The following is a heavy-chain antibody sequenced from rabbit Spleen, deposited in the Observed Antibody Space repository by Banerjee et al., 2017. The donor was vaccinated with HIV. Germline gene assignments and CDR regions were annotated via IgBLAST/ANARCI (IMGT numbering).Heavy chain of an antibody. CDR1: GFSFSSNDY. J-gene: IGHJ6*01. D-gene: IGHD8-1*01. V-gene: IGHV1S40*01. CDR2: IAGSSSAFT. Sequence: QSLEESGGGLVQPEGSLALTCKASGFSFSSNDYICWVRQAPGKGLEWISCIAGSSSAFTYSATWAKGRFTISKASSTTVTLQITSLTVADTATYFCARDTGSSFSSYGMDLWGQGTLVTVS. CDR3: ARDTGSSFSSYGMDL.